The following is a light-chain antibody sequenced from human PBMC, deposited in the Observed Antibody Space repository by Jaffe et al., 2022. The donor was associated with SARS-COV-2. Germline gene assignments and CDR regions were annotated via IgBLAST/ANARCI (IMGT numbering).Light chain of an antibody. Sequence: QSVLTQPPSVSAAPGQKVTISCSGSSSNIGNNYVSWYQQFPGTAPKLLIYDNNKRPSGIPDRFSGSKSGTSATLGITGLQTGDEADYYCATWDSSLSVWVFGGGTKLTVL. J-gene: IGLJ3*02. CDR1: SSNIGNNY. CDR2: DNN. CDR3: ATWDSSLSVWV. V-gene: IGLV1-51*01.